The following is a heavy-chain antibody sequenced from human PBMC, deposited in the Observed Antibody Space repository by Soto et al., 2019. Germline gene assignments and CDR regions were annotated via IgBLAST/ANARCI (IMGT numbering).Heavy chain of an antibody. Sequence: EVQLVEFGGGLVQPGGSLRLSCVASGFTFSTYSMTWVRQAPGKGLEWVSYISSSSGIIYYADSVQGRFSISRDNAKNSLYLQMNSLRDEDTGVYYCARIDGTFDIWGQGTMVTVSS. CDR1: GFTFSTYS. D-gene: IGHD1-1*01. V-gene: IGHV3-48*02. J-gene: IGHJ3*02. CDR3: ARIDGTFDI. CDR2: ISSSSGII.